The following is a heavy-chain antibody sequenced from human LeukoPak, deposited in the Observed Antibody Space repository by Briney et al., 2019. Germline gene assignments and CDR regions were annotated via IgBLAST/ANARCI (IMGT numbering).Heavy chain of an antibody. J-gene: IGHJ4*02. Sequence: GGSLRLSCAASGFTFSSYSMNWVRQAPGKGLEWVSSISSSSSYIYYADSVKGRFTISRDNAKNSLYLQMNSLRAEDTAVYYCASDRGAVPAAYPYDYWGQGTLVTVSS. CDR3: ASDRGAVPAAYPYDY. V-gene: IGHV3-21*01. CDR1: GFTFSSYS. D-gene: IGHD2-2*01. CDR2: ISSSSSYI.